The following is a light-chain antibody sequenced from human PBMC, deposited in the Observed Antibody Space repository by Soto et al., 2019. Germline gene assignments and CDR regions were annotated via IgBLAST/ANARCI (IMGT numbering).Light chain of an antibody. V-gene: IGKV3-15*01. CDR1: QSVSSN. CDR3: QQYNIWPPIT. CDR2: GAY. Sequence: EMVMTQSPATLSLSPGERATLSCRASQSVSSNLAWYQQKPGQAPRLLXYGAYTRAAGVPARFSGSGSGTEFTLTITSLQSEDIALYYCQQYNIWPPITFGQGTRLEIK. J-gene: IGKJ5*01.